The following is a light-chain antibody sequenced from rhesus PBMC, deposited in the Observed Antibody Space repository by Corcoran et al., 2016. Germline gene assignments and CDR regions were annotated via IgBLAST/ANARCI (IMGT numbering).Light chain of an antibody. J-gene: IGKJ3*01. V-gene: IGKV1-74*01. Sequence: DILMTQSPSSLSASVGDRVTITCRASENVYNYLHWYQQKPGKTPNLLIYKTSTLDSGVPSRFSGSGSGTDFTLTISSLQPEDFATYYCQHSYGTPFTFGPGTKLDIK. CDR2: KTS. CDR3: QHSYGTPFT. CDR1: ENVYNY.